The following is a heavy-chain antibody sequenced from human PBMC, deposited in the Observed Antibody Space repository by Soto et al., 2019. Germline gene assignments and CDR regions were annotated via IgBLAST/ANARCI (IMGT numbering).Heavy chain of an antibody. CDR3: AHSCTAGTSYLSYYYGMDV. CDR2: IYWDDDK. V-gene: IGHV2-5*02. D-gene: IGHD1-1*01. CDR1: GFSLSTSGVG. J-gene: IGHJ6*02. Sequence: QITLKESGPTLVKPTQTLTLTCTFSGFSLSTSGVGVGWIRQPPGKALEWLALIYWDDDKRYSPSLKGRLTSTKYTSKSQVVITMTNMDPVDTATYYCAHSCTAGTSYLSYYYGMDVWGQGTTVTVSS.